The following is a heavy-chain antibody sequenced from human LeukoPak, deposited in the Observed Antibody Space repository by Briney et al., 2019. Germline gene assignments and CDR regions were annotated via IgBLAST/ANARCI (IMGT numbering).Heavy chain of an antibody. CDR2: ISGRDDST. V-gene: IGHV3-23*01. J-gene: IGHJ4*02. CDR3: AKWGDYDVLTGYYDSDY. Sequence: GASLRLSCAASGFNFSNYAMSWVRQVPGKGLEWVSAISGRDDSTYYADSVKGRFTISRDTSKNTLYLQMNSLRAEDTAVYYCAKWGDYDVLTGYYDSDYWGQGTLVTVSS. D-gene: IGHD3-9*01. CDR1: GFNFSNYA.